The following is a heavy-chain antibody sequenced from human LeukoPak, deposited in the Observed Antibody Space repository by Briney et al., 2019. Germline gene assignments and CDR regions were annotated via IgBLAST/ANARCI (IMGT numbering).Heavy chain of an antibody. V-gene: IGHV3-74*03. CDR3: AKSHYYGDWYFDL. CDR1: GFTFSSYW. D-gene: IGHD3-10*01. J-gene: IGHJ2*01. CDR2: INSDGSST. Sequence: GGSLRLSCAASGFTFSSYWMHWVRHVSGKGLVWVSRINSDGSSTMYADSVKGRFTISRDNAKNTLYLQMNSLRAEDTAVYYCAKSHYYGDWYFDLWGRGTLVTVS.